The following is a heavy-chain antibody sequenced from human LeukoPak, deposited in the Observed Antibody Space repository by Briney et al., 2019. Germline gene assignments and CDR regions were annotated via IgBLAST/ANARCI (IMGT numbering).Heavy chain of an antibody. CDR2: ITVYNGYT. D-gene: IGHD4/OR15-4a*01. J-gene: IGHJ4*02. CDR3: ATTRGGNYGAFFDY. V-gene: IGHV1-18*01. Sequence: GASVKVSCKASGYTYTNYGISWVRQAPGQGLEWVGWITVYNGYTNYAQKVQGRVTMTTDTSPSTAYMELRSLRSDDTAVYYCATTRGGNYGAFFDYWGQGTLVSVSS. CDR1: GYTYTNYG.